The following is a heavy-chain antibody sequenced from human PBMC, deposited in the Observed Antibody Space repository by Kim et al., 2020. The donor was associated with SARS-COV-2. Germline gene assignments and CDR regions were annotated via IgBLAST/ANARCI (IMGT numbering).Heavy chain of an antibody. CDR2: INHSGST. CDR1: GGSFSGYY. J-gene: IGHJ6*02. Sequence: SETLSLTCAVYGGSFSGYYWSWIRQPPGKGLEWIGEINHSGSTNYNPSLKSRVTISVDTSKNQFSLKLSSVTAADMAVYYCARGLHDGSGSYYGSYYYGMDVWGQGTTVTVSS. CDR3: ARGLHDGSGSYYGSYYYGMDV. V-gene: IGHV4-34*01. D-gene: IGHD3-10*01.